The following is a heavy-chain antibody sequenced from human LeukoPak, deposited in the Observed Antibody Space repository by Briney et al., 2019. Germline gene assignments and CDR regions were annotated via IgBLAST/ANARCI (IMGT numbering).Heavy chain of an antibody. CDR3: ASDLGPAVAEP. CDR1: GFTFSSYA. Sequence: GGSLRLSCAASGFTFSSYAMSWVRQAPGKGLEWVSAISGSGGSTYHADSVKGRFTISRDNSKNTLYLQMNSLRAEDTAVYYCASDLGPAVAEPWGQGTLVTVSS. V-gene: IGHV3-23*01. CDR2: ISGSGGST. J-gene: IGHJ5*02. D-gene: IGHD6-19*01.